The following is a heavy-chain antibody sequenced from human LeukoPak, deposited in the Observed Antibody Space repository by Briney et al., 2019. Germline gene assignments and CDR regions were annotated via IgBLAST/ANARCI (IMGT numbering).Heavy chain of an antibody. J-gene: IGHJ5*02. V-gene: IGHV3-30*02. CDR2: IRSDENYK. Sequence: HTGGSLRLSCAASGFTFSSYGMHWVRQAPGKGLEWVAHIRSDENYKHYADSVKGRLTISRDNSKNTVYVQMNSLRPEDTAMYYCAKDAPWSADHWGQGTLVTVSS. D-gene: IGHD3-3*01. CDR1: GFTFSSYG. CDR3: AKDAPWSADH.